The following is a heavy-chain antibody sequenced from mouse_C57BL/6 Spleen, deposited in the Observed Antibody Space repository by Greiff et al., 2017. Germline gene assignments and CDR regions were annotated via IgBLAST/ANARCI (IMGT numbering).Heavy chain of an antibody. Sequence: EVQLVESEGGLVQPGSSMKLSCTASGFTFSDYYMAWVRQVPEKGLEWVANINYDGSSTYYLDSLKSRFIISRDNAKNILYLQMSSLKSEDTATYYCAREDYYGSSPYWYVDVWGTGTTVTVSS. J-gene: IGHJ1*03. V-gene: IGHV5-16*01. D-gene: IGHD1-1*01. CDR2: INYDGSST. CDR3: AREDYYGSSPYWYVDV. CDR1: GFTFSDYY.